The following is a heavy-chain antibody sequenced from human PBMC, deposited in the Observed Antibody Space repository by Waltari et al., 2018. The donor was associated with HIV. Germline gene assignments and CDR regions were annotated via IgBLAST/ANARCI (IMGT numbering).Heavy chain of an antibody. D-gene: IGHD3-22*01. J-gene: IGHJ6*03. CDR2: ISWNSGYI. V-gene: IGHV3-9*01. CDR1: GFTLSIYA. CDR3: AKDMDLGRNDRSCYIDV. Sequence: EVQMVLTGCALVLPVSPLRRSFVASGFTLSIYAMYLARQARVKGLEWVSGISWNSGYIGDADSVKGRFTISRDNAKNALYLQLKSLSSEDTAFYYSAKDMDLGRNDRSCYIDVWGKGNVVTVS.